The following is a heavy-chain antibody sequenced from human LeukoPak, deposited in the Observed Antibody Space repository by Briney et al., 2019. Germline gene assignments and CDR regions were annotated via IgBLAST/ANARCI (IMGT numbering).Heavy chain of an antibody. CDR3: ARWYSSGWAFDY. V-gene: IGHV4-59*08. D-gene: IGHD6-19*01. J-gene: IGHJ4*02. CDR2: VHYSGST. Sequence: PSETLSLTCTVSGGSISSYDWNWIRQPPGKGLEWIGYVHYSGSTKYNPSLKSRVTISVDTSKNQFSLKLSSVTAADTAVYYCARWYSSGWAFDYWGQGTLVTVSS. CDR1: GGSISSYD.